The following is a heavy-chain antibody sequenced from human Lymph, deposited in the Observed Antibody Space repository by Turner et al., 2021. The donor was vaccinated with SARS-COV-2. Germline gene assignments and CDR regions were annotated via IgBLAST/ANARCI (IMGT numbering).Heavy chain of an antibody. D-gene: IGHD3-9*01. Sequence: QMVHYWAEVKKPGASGKVSCEASGYTCTNYDINWVRQANGQGLEWMGWINPNSGNTGYAQKVQVRVTMTRSTSISTAYMELSSLRSEDTAVYYCARASQLTVWFDPWGQGTLVTVSS. J-gene: IGHJ5*02. CDR2: INPNSGNT. CDR3: ARASQLTVWFDP. CDR1: GYTCTNYD. V-gene: IGHV1-8*01.